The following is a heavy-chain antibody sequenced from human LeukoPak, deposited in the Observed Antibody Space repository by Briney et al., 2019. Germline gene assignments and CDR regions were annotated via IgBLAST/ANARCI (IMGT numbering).Heavy chain of an antibody. J-gene: IGHJ4*02. CDR3: ARDRRYYYDSSGPVN. CDR1: GFTFSSYE. V-gene: IGHV3-48*03. CDR2: VSSSGSTI. D-gene: IGHD3-22*01. Sequence: PGGSLRLSCAASGFTFSSYEMNWVRQAPGKGLEWVSYVSSSGSTIYYADSVKGRFTISRDNAKNSLYLQMNSLRAEDTAVYYCARDRRYYYDSSGPVNWGQGTLVTVSS.